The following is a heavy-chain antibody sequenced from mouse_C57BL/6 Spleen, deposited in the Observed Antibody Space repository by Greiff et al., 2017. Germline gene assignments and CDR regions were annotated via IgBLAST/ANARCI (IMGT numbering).Heavy chain of an antibody. J-gene: IGHJ4*01. CDR3: ARPYGNYPYYYAMDY. V-gene: IGHV7-3*01. CDR2: IRNKANGYTT. CDR1: GFTFTDYY. Sequence: EVKLVESGGGLVQPGGSLSLSCAASGFTFTDYYMSWVRQPPGKALEWLGFIRNKANGYTTEYSASVKGRFTISRDNSQSILYLQMNALRAEDSATYDCARPYGNYPYYYAMDYWGQGTSVTVSS. D-gene: IGHD2-1*01.